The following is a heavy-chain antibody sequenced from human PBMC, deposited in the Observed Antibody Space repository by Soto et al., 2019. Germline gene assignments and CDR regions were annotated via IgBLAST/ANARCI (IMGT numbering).Heavy chain of an antibody. CDR2: IWYDGSNT. V-gene: IGHV3-30*18. CDR3: AKDGEN. CDR1: GFIFSNYG. D-gene: IGHD3-10*01. Sequence: QVQLVESGGGVVQPGRSLRLSCAASGFIFSNYGMHWVRQAPGKGLEWVAVIWYDGSNTYYADSVKGRFTISRDNSKNTLYLQMNSLRAEDTAVYYCAKDGENWGQGTLVTVSS. J-gene: IGHJ4*02.